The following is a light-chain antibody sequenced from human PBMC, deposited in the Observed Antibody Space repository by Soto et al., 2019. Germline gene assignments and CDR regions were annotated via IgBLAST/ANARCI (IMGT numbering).Light chain of an antibody. CDR1: QGISSS. CDR3: QHPNTFPPST. Sequence: DIQLTQSPSFLSASVGDRVTITCRASQGISSSLAWYQQKPGKAPRLLIYATSTLQSGVPSRFSGSGSGTEFTLTISSLQSEDFATYYCQHPNTFPPSTFGQGTRLEIK. CDR2: ATS. V-gene: IGKV1-9*01. J-gene: IGKJ5*01.